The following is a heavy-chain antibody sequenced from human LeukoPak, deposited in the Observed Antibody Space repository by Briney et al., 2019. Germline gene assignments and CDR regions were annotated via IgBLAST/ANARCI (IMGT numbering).Heavy chain of an antibody. CDR3: ARYSSGWTASYNWFDP. J-gene: IGHJ5*02. Sequence: GGSLRLSCAASGFTFSSYETNWVRQASGKGLEWVSYISSSGSTIYYADSVKGRFTISRDNAKNSLYLQMNSLRAEDTAVYYCARYSSGWTASYNWFDPWGQGTLVTVSS. V-gene: IGHV3-48*03. CDR1: GFTFSSYE. D-gene: IGHD6-19*01. CDR2: ISSSGSTI.